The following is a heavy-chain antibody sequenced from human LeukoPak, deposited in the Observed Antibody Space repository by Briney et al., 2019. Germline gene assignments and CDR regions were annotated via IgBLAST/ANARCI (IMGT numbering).Heavy chain of an antibody. V-gene: IGHV4-39*01. CDR2: IYYSGTT. D-gene: IGHD3-10*01. Sequence: SETLSLTCTVSGGSISSNTYYWGWVRQPPGRGREWIGSIYYSGTTYYNPSLKSRVTISVDTSKNQFSLKLSTVTAADTAVYYCASNLFYYDSGSYYSLWGQGTLVTVSS. CDR1: GGSISSNTYY. CDR3: ASNLFYYDSGSYYSL. J-gene: IGHJ4*02.